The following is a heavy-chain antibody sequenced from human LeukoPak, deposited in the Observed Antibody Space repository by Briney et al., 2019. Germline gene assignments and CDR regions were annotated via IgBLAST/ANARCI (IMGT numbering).Heavy chain of an antibody. CDR2: ISYDGSNK. Sequence: GGSLRLSCAASGFTFSSYGMHWVRQAPGKGLEWVAVISYDGSNKYYADSVKGRFTISRDNSKNTLYLQMNSLRAEDTAVYYCAKDDSGWYRGYYYYYGMDVWGQGTTVTVSS. CDR3: AKDDSGWYRGYYYYYGMDV. V-gene: IGHV3-30*18. D-gene: IGHD6-19*01. J-gene: IGHJ6*02. CDR1: GFTFSSYG.